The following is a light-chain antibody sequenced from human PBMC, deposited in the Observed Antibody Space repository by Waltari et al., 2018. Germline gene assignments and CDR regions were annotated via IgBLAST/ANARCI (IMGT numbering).Light chain of an antibody. CDR3: QQYADYPLT. CDR1: QGISKS. V-gene: IGKV1-16*02. Sequence: DIQMTQSPSSLSASVGDRVTITCRASQGISKSLAWFQQKPGKARKSLIFSASSLQSGVPSKFSGSGSETEFTLAINGLQPEDFATYCCQQYADYPLTFGGGTKVEMK. J-gene: IGKJ4*01. CDR2: SAS.